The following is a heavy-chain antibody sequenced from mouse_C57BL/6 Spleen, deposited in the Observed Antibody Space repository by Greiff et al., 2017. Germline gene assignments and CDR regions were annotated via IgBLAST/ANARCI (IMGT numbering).Heavy chain of an antibody. J-gene: IGHJ4*01. CDR1: GFTFSDYY. CDR3: ARDMDGYYAMDY. V-gene: IGHV5-16*01. D-gene: IGHD1-1*02. Sequence: EVQLVESEGGLVQPGSSMKLSCTASGFTFSDYYMAWVRQVPEKGLEWVANINYDGSSTYYLDSLKSRFIISRDNAKNILYLQMSSLTSEDTATYYCARDMDGYYAMDYWGQGTSVTVSS. CDR2: INYDGSST.